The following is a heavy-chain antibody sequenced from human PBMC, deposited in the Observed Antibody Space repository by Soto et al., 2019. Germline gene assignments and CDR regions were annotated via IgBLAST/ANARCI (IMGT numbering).Heavy chain of an antibody. CDR2: IWYDGSNK. Sequence: QVQLVESGGGVVQPGRSLRLSCAASGFTFSSYGMHWVRQAPGKGLEWVAVIWYDGSNKYYADSVKGRFTISRDNSKNTLYLQMNSLRAEDTAVYYCARDSGPERYFDYWGQGTLVTVSS. V-gene: IGHV3-33*01. D-gene: IGHD1-26*01. CDR1: GFTFSSYG. J-gene: IGHJ4*02. CDR3: ARDSGPERYFDY.